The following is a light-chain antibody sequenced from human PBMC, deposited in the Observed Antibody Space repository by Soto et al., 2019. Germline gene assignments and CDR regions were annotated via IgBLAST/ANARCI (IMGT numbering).Light chain of an antibody. CDR1: QSVSSN. Sequence: EIVMTQSPATLSVSPGERATLSCRVSQSVSSNLAWYQQKPGQAPRLLIYGASTRATGIPARFSGSGSGTKFTLTISSLQSEDFAVYYCQHYHNWPPWTFGQGTKVEVK. V-gene: IGKV3-15*01. CDR3: QHYHNWPPWT. CDR2: GAS. J-gene: IGKJ1*01.